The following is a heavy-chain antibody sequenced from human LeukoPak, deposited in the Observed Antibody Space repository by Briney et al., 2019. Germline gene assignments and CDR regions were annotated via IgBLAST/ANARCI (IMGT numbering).Heavy chain of an antibody. J-gene: IGHJ4*02. D-gene: IGHD3-22*01. V-gene: IGHV1-8*01. CDR1: GYTFTSYD. CDR3: ARDRHKYNYDGSGYPPY. CDR2: INPNSGNT. Sequence: ASVKVSCKASGYTFTSYDINWVRQATGQGLEWMGWINPNSGNTGYAQKFQGRVTMTRNTSISTAYMELSSLRSEDTAVYYCARDRHKYNYDGSGYPPYWGQGTLVTVSS.